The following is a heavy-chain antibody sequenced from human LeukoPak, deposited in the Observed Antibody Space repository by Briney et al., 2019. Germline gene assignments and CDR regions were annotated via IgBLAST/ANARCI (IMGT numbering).Heavy chain of an antibody. V-gene: IGHV1-69*13. CDR1: GGTSSSYA. CDR3: ASTSRRHSSSWPIAPQIFDY. CDR2: MIPILGTA. J-gene: IGHJ4*02. D-gene: IGHD6-13*01. Sequence: WASVKVSCKASGGTSSSYAICWVRQAPGQGLEWMGGMIPILGTANYAQKFQGRVTITADESTSTAYMELSSLRSEDTAVYYCASTSRRHSSSWPIAPQIFDYWGQGTLVTVSS.